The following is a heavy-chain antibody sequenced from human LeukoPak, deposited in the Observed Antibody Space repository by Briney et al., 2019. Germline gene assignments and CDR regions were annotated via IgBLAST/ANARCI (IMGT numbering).Heavy chain of an antibody. Sequence: PGGSLRLSCAASGFTFSSYGMHWVRQAPGKGLEWVAVISYDGSNKYYADSVKGRFTISRDNSKNTLYLQMNSLRAEDTAVYYCAKCLGDIVVVVAAATGQNYGMDVWGQGTTVTVSS. CDR3: AKCLGDIVVVVAAATGQNYGMDV. CDR1: GFTFSSYG. CDR2: ISYDGSNK. J-gene: IGHJ6*02. V-gene: IGHV3-30*18. D-gene: IGHD2-15*01.